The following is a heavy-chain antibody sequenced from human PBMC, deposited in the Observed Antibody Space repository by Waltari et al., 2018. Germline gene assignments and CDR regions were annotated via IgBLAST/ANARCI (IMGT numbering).Heavy chain of an antibody. Sequence: QVQLQESGPGLVKPSETLSLTCTVSGCSISSYYWSWIRQPAGKGLEWIGRIYTSGSTNYNPSLKSRVTMSVDTSKNQFSLKLSSVTAADTAVYYCARNGAAMMPYYYYYMDVWGKGTTVTVSS. D-gene: IGHD2-2*01. J-gene: IGHJ6*03. CDR2: IYTSGST. CDR3: ARNGAAMMPYYYYYMDV. V-gene: IGHV4-4*07. CDR1: GCSISSYY.